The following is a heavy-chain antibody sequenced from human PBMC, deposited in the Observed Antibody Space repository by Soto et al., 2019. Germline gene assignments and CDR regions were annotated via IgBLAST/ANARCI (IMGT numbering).Heavy chain of an antibody. CDR2: ANPLLSMS. Sequence: QVQLVQSGAELKKPGSSVKVSCKASGDTFSFYTINWVRQAPGLRLEWMGRANPLLSMSNYAQKFQGRVTMTADKSTSTAYMELRSLRSEDTAFYYCATSYGSGYRAFDYWGEGALVTVSS. CDR1: GDTFSFYT. V-gene: IGHV1-69*02. D-gene: IGHD3-10*01. CDR3: ATSYGSGYRAFDY. J-gene: IGHJ4*02.